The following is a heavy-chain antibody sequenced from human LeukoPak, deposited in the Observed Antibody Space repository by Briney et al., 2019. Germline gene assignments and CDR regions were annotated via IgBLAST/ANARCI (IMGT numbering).Heavy chain of an antibody. CDR1: GGSISSYY. Sequence: PSETLSLTCTVSGGSISSYYWSWIRQPAGKGLEWIGRIYTSGSTNYNPSLKSRVTMSVDTSKNQFSLKMSSVTAAETAVYYCARVSPAAHRYYYYMDVWGKGTTVTVSS. CDR2: IYTSGST. CDR3: ARVSPAAHRYYYYMDV. D-gene: IGHD2-2*01. V-gene: IGHV4-4*07. J-gene: IGHJ6*03.